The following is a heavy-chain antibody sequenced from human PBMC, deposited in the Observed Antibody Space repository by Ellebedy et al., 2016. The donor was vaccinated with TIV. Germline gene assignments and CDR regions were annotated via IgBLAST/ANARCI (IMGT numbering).Heavy chain of an antibody. D-gene: IGHD6-6*01. CDR3: AGPQPRVAARPGWFDP. CDR2: ISYDGSKK. J-gene: IGHJ5*02. Sequence: PGGSLRLSCAASGFTFRSYAMHWVRQAPGKGLEWVAVISYDGSKKDYADSVKGRFTISRDNSKNTLYLQMNSLRVEDTAVYYCAGPQPRVAARPGWFDPWGQGTLVTVSS. V-gene: IGHV3-30-3*01. CDR1: GFTFRSYA.